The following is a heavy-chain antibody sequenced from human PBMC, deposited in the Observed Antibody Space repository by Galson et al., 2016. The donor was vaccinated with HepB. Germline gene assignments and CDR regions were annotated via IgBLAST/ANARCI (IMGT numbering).Heavy chain of an antibody. CDR1: GDSISSGAYY. CDR2: IFYSGST. Sequence: TLSLTCTVSGDSISSGAYYWTWMRQHPTKGLEWIGYIFYSGSTYYNPSLKSRVTISVDTSKNQFYLNLTSVTAADTAVYYCARDGFCSGGICFAGGFDYWGQGTLVTVSS. V-gene: IGHV4-31*03. CDR3: ARDGFCSGGICFAGGFDY. J-gene: IGHJ4*02. D-gene: IGHD2-15*01.